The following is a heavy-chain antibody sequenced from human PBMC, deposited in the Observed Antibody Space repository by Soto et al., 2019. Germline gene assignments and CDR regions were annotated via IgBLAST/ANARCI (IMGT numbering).Heavy chain of an antibody. V-gene: IGHV1-24*01. CDR1: GYTLTELS. CDR3: AFRITMVRGVILDAFDY. D-gene: IGHD3-10*01. CDR2: FDPEDGET. Sequence: ASMKVSCKVSGYTLTELSMHWVRQAPGKGLEWMGGFDPEDGETIYAQKFQGRVTMTEDTSTDTAYMELSSLRSEDTAVYYCAFRITMVRGVILDAFDYWGQGTLVTVSS. J-gene: IGHJ4*02.